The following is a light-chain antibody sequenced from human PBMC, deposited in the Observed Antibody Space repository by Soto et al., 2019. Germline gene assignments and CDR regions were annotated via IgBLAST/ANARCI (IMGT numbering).Light chain of an antibody. Sequence: DIQLTQSPSFLSPSLGESVTITCRASQVISTSLAWYQVKPGKAPKLLIYAASTLESGVPSRFSATVSGTEFSLTITSLQPEDFATYYCQQLFDSPITFGQGTRPAIK. V-gene: IGKV1-9*01. CDR2: AAS. J-gene: IGKJ5*01. CDR3: QQLFDSPIT. CDR1: QVISTS.